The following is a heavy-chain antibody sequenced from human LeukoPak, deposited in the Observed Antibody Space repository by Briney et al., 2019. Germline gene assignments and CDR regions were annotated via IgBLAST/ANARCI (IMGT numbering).Heavy chain of an antibody. V-gene: IGHV4-61*02. CDR2: IYSSGST. D-gene: IGHD4-11*01. CDR3: SRDAYSPDVFDM. Sequence: SETLSLTCTVSGASLSSGTHYWSWIRQPAGRGLEWIGRIYSSGSTNYNPSLESRVTISADTSKNQFSLTLHSVTAADTAVYYCSRDAYSPDVFDMWGQGTMVTVSS. CDR1: GASLSSGTHY. J-gene: IGHJ3*02.